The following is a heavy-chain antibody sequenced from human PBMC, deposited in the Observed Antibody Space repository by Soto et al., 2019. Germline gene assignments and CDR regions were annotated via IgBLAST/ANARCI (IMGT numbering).Heavy chain of an antibody. D-gene: IGHD2-2*01. V-gene: IGHV4-31*03. J-gene: IGHJ3*02. Sequence: QVQLQESGPGLVKPSQTLSLTCTVSGGSISSGGYYWSWIRLHPGKGLAWIGYIYYSGSTYYNPSLKSRVTIPVDPSKKHVSLKLSSVTAADTAVYYFARSPYVVPDYKWGAIDIRGQGTMVTVSS. CDR3: ARSPYVVPDYKWGAIDI. CDR2: IYYSGST. CDR1: GGSISSGGYY.